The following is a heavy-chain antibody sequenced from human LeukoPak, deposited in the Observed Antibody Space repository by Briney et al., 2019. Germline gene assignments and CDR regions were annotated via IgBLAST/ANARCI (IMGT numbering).Heavy chain of an antibody. V-gene: IGHV4-39*01. CDR1: GGSISSSSYY. CDR3: AKLGTAEFDS. Sequence: SETLSLTCTVSGGSISSSSYYWGWIRQPPGKGLEWIGSTNYSGSTSYNPSLKSRVTISVDTSKNQFSLKLSSVTAADTAVYYCAKLGTAEFDSWGQGTLVTVSS. J-gene: IGHJ4*02. CDR2: TNYSGST. D-gene: IGHD1-1*01.